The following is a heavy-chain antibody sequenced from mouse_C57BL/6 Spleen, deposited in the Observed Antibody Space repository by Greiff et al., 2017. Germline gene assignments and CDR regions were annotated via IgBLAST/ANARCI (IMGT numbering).Heavy chain of an antibody. CDR2: IYPGDGDT. J-gene: IGHJ2*01. Sequence: QVQLQQSGAELVKPGASVKISCKASGYAFSSYWMNWVKQRPGQGLEWIGQIYPGDGDTNYNGKFKGKATLTADKSSSTAYMQLSSLTSEDSAVYFCARIYDGYQGYFDYGGQGTTLTVSS. V-gene: IGHV1-80*01. CDR1: GYAFSSYW. D-gene: IGHD2-3*01. CDR3: ARIYDGYQGYFDY.